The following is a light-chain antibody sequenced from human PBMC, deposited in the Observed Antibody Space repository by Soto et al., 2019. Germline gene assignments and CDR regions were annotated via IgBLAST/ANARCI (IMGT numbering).Light chain of an antibody. J-gene: IGKJ1*01. Sequence: EIQMTQSPSTLSASVGDRVTVTCRASQTINNYLNWYQQKPGKAPRCLIYGASSLQSGVSSRFSGSGSGTDFTLTISVLQPEDSATYYCQQTYKTPLTFGQGTKVDIK. CDR1: QTINNY. CDR2: GAS. V-gene: IGKV1-39*01. CDR3: QQTYKTPLT.